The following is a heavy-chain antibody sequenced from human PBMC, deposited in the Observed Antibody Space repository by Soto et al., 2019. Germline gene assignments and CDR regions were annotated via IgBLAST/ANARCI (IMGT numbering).Heavy chain of an antibody. CDR2: VFHGEPDA. CDR1: GYSFTNYW. Sequence: PGESLKISCKGSGYSFTNYWIGWVGQMPGKGLEWMGIVFHGEPDARYSPSFQGQVTISADKSVNTAYLQWSSLKASDTAMYYCARAGTTLTFDYWGPGTLVTVSS. J-gene: IGHJ4*02. CDR3: ARAGTTLTFDY. V-gene: IGHV5-51*03. D-gene: IGHD1-1*01.